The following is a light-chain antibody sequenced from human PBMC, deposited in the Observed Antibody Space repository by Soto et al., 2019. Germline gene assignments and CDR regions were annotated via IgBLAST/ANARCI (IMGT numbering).Light chain of an antibody. CDR2: GAS. V-gene: IGKV3-20*01. J-gene: IGKJ1*01. CDR3: QQYGSSQGK. CDR1: QSVSSSY. Sequence: ELVSTQSPGTLSLPPVEKSTLSCRGSQSVSSSYLAWYQQKPGQAPRLLIYGASSRATGIPDRFSGSGSGTDFTLTISRLEPEDCAVYYCQQYGSSQGKCGQGTTGDIK.